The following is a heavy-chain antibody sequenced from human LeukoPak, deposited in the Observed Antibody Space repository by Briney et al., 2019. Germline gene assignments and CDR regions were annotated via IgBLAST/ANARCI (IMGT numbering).Heavy chain of an antibody. CDR2: IIPIFGTA. J-gene: IGHJ4*02. D-gene: IGHD5-12*01. Sequence: SVKVSCKASGGTFSSYAISWVRQAPGQGLKWMGGIIPIFGTANYAQKFQGRVTITADESTSTAYMELSSLRSEDTAVYYCARDEDCSGYDFGYWGQGTLVTVSS. V-gene: IGHV1-69*13. CDR3: ARDEDCSGYDFGY. CDR1: GGTFSSYA.